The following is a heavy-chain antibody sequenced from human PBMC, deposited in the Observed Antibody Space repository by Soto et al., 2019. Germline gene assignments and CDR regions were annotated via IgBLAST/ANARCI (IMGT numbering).Heavy chain of an antibody. V-gene: IGHV4-34*01. CDR3: ARGSPLHWFDP. Sequence: SETLSLTCAVYGGSFSGYYWSWIRQPPGKGLEWIGEINHSGSTNYNPSLKSRVTISVDTSKIQFSLKLSSVTAADTAVYYCARGSPLHWFDPWGQGTLVTVSS. J-gene: IGHJ5*02. CDR2: INHSGST. CDR1: GGSFSGYY.